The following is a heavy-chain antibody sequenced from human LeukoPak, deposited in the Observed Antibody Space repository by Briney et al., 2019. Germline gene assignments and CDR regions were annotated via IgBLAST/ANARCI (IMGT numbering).Heavy chain of an antibody. V-gene: IGHV4-39*07. D-gene: IGHD3-22*01. J-gene: IGHJ4*02. CDR3: ARDSRDSGYYDSSGLLGE. CDR1: GGSINSSSYY. CDR2: IYYSGST. Sequence: SETLSLTCTVSGGSINSSSYYWGWIRQPPGKGLEWIGSIYYSGSTYYNPSLKSRVTISVDTSKNQFSLKLSSVTAADTAVYYCARDSRDSGYYDSSGLLGEWGQGTLVTVSS.